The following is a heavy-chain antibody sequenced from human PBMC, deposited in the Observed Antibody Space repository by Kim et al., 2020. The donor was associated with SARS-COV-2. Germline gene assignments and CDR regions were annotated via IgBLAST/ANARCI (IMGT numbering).Heavy chain of an antibody. Sequence: GGSLRLSCAASGFTFSTYNMNWVRQAPGKGLEWVSYISSSSKTIYYADSVKGRFTISRDNAKTSLYLQMNSLRDEDTAVYYCARDYYNSGSYPSDYWGQGTLVTVSS. J-gene: IGHJ4*02. V-gene: IGHV3-48*02. D-gene: IGHD3-10*01. CDR3: ARDYYNSGSYPSDY. CDR1: GFTFSTYN. CDR2: ISSSSKTI.